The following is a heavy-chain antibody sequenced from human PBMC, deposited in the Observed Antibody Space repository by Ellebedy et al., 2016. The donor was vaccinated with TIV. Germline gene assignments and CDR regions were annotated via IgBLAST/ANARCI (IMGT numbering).Heavy chain of an antibody. CDR1: GFTVSDYY. V-gene: IGHV3-11*04. CDR3: ARDRTGVFDI. J-gene: IGHJ3*02. D-gene: IGHD3-10*01. Sequence: PGGSLRLSCAASGFTVSDYYMSWNRQALGKGLEWVSCISSGGSTVKYADSANGRFTISRDNADNSLYLQMNSLRADDTAVYYCARDRTGVFDIWGQGTMVTVSS. CDR2: ISSGGSTV.